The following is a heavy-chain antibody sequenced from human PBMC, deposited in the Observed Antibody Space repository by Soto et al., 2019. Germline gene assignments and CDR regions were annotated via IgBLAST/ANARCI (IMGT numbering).Heavy chain of an antibody. CDR1: GLIFSDYH. J-gene: IGHJ6*02. Sequence: EVQLVESGGGLVQPGGSLRLSCAASGLIFSDYHMDWVRQVPGKGLEWVGRIRRKANSYTTEYAASVKGRFTISRDDSKNSLYLQSNSLKSEDTAVYYCAMLGGWSGGSSGMDVWGQGTTVTVSS. CDR3: AMLGGWSGGSSGMDV. D-gene: IGHD6-19*01. CDR2: IRRKANSYTT. V-gene: IGHV3-72*01.